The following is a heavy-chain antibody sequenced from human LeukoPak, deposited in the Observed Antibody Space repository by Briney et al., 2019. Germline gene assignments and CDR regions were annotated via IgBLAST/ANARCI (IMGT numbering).Heavy chain of an antibody. CDR2: ISGSGGST. D-gene: IGHD3-3*01. CDR1: GFTFSSYA. Sequence: PGGSLRLSCAASGFTFSSYAMSWVRQAPGKGLERVSAISGSGGSTYYADSVKGRFTISRDNSKNTLYLQMNSLRAEDTAVYYCAKDGSVLRFLEWSLTGRYYMDVWGKGTTVTVSS. V-gene: IGHV3-23*01. CDR3: AKDGSVLRFLEWSLTGRYYMDV. J-gene: IGHJ6*03.